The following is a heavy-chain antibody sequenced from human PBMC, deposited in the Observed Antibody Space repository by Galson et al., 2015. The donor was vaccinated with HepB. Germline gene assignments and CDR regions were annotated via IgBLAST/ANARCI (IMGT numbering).Heavy chain of an antibody. J-gene: IGHJ4*02. V-gene: IGHV3-15*01. CDR2: IKSKTDGGTT. CDR1: GFTFSNAW. D-gene: IGHD2-2*01. Sequence: SLRLSCAASGFTFSNAWMSWVRQAPGKGLEWVGRIKSKTDGGTTDYAAPVKGRFTISRDDSKNTLYLQMNSLKTEDTAVYYCTTDVGYCSSTSCRPYDYWGQGTLVTVSS. CDR3: TTDVGYCSSTSCRPYDY.